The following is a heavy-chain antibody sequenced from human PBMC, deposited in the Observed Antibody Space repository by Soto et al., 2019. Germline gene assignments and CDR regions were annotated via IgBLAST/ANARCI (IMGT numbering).Heavy chain of an antibody. V-gene: IGHV3-30-3*01. D-gene: IGHD5-12*01. CDR2: ISYDGSNK. J-gene: IGHJ3*02. CDR3: ARECRKSGYDSGDAFDI. CDR1: GFTFSSYA. Sequence: QVQLVESGGGVVQPGRSLRLSCAASGFTFSSYAMHWVRQAPGKGLEWVAVISYDGSNKYYADSVKGRFTISRDNSKNTRYLQMNRLRAEDTAVYYCARECRKSGYDSGDAFDIWGQGTMVTVSS.